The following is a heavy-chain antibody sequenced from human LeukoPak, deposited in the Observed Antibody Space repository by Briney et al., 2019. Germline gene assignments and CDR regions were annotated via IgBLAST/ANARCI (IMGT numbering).Heavy chain of an antibody. CDR2: IIGSGSGT. J-gene: IGHJ4*02. CDR3: AKRRSTWFKEY. Sequence: GGSLRLSCAASGFTFSSYAMSWVRQAPGKGLEWVSTIIGSGSGTYFADSVKGRFTISRDNSKSTLYLQMNSLRAEDTAVYYCAKRRSTWFKEYWGQGTLVTVSS. V-gene: IGHV3-23*01. CDR1: GFTFSSYA. D-gene: IGHD6-13*01.